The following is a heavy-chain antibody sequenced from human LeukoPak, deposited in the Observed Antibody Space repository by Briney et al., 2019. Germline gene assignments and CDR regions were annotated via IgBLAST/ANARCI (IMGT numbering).Heavy chain of an antibody. CDR1: GYTFTSYD. J-gene: IGHJ6*02. V-gene: IGHV1-8*01. CDR3: ARAHIVVVPAAIGAYYYYYYVMDV. D-gene: IGHD2-2*02. Sequence: ASVKVSCKASGYTFTSYDINWVRQATGQGLEWMGWMNPNSGNTGYAQKFQGRVTMTRNTSISTAYMELSSLRSEDTAVYYCARAHIVVVPAAIGAYYYYYYVMDVGGQGPTVTVSS. CDR2: MNPNSGNT.